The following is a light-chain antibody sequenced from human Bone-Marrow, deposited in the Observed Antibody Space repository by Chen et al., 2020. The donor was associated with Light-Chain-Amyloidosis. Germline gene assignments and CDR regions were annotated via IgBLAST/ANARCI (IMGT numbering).Light chain of an antibody. J-gene: IGLJ2*01. CDR1: SSNIGAGYD. V-gene: IGLV1-40*01. Sequence: QSVLTQPPSVSGAPGQKVTISFIGDSSNIGAGYDVHWYQQLPGKAPKILIYGDNYRPSGVPDRFSGSKSGTSASLDISGRLTDDEAEYYCQSYDSSLRGSVVFGGGTKLTVL. CDR2: GDN. CDR3: QSYDSSLRGSVV.